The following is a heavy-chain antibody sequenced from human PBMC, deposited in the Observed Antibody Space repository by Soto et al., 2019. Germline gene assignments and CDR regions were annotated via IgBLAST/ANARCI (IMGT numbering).Heavy chain of an antibody. V-gene: IGHV5-51*01. CDR3: ARSPTYYYDSSGYYINWFDP. Sequence: GESLKISCKGSGYSFTSYWIGWVRQMPGKGLEWMGIIYPGDSDTRYSPSFQGQVTISADKSISTAYLQWSSLKASDTAMYYCARSPTYYYDSSGYYINWFDPWGQGTLVTVSS. CDR1: GYSFTSYW. J-gene: IGHJ5*02. CDR2: IYPGDSDT. D-gene: IGHD3-22*01.